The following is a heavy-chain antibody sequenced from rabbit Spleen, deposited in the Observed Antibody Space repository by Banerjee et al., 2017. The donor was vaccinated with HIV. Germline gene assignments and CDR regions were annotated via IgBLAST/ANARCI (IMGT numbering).Heavy chain of an antibody. CDR3: ASDRGWSGIWRLDL. CDR2: ISTSGSA. J-gene: IGHJ3*01. CDR1: GFSLSSTA. D-gene: IGHD4-1*01. V-gene: IGHV1S69*01. Sequence: QSVEESGGRLVTPGTPLTLTCTVSGFSLSSTAISWVRQAPGKGLEWIGIISTSGSAYYARWAKGRFTSSKTSTTVDLKITSPTTGDTATYFCASDRGWSGIWRLDLWGQGTLVTVS.